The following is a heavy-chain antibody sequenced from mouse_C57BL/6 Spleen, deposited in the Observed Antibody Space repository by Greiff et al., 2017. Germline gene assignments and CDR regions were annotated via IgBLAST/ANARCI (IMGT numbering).Heavy chain of an antibody. D-gene: IGHD2-4*01. CDR1: GYTFTSYW. CDR3: ARRGYYDYDVFAY. J-gene: IGHJ3*01. CDR2: IYPGSGST. V-gene: IGHV1-55*01. Sequence: VQLQQPGAELVKPGASVKMSCKASGYTFTSYWITWVKQRPGQGLEWIGDIYPGSGSTNYNEKFKSKATLTVDTSSSTAYMQLSSLTSEDSAVYYCARRGYYDYDVFAYWGQGTLVTVSA.